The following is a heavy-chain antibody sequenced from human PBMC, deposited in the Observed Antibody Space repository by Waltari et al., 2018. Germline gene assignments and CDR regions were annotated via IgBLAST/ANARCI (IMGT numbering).Heavy chain of an antibody. CDR1: GFTFDDYA. CDR2: ISWNSGSI. V-gene: IGHV3-9*01. CDR3: AKDIGRLENYDSSGNFFDP. J-gene: IGHJ5*02. D-gene: IGHD3-22*01. Sequence: EVQLVESGGGLVQPGRSLRLSCAASGFTFDDYAMHWVRQAPGKGLEWVSGISWNSGSIGYTESVKGRFTISRDNAKNSLYLQMNSLRAEDTALYYCAKDIGRLENYDSSGNFFDPWGQGTLVTVSS.